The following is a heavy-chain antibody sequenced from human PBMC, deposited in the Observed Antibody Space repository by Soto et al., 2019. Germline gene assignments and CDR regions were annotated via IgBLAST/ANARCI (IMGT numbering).Heavy chain of an antibody. Sequence: VQLLGSGGDLVHPGGSLRLSCAASGFAFSSHPMSWVRQAPERGLEWVSGISDGGDLTYNADSVKGRFTISRDNSKNLLFLQMNSLRAEDTALYYCARRAFGSSRSFDLWGQGTMVTVSS. CDR3: ARRAFGSSRSFDL. CDR2: ISDGGDLT. D-gene: IGHD6-6*01. CDR1: GFAFSSHP. V-gene: IGHV3-23*01. J-gene: IGHJ3*01.